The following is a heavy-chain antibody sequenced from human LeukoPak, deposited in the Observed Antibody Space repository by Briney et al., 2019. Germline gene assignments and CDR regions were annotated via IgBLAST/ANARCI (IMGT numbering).Heavy chain of an antibody. CDR1: GGSISSYY. J-gene: IGHJ4*02. Sequence: SETLSLTCTVSGGSISSYYWSWIRQPAGKGLEWIARIYISGSTNYNPSLKSRVTMSVDTSKNQFSLKLSSVTAADTAVYYCARDLSYYDSSGSIFDYWGQGTLVTVSS. CDR3: ARDLSYYDSSGSIFDY. D-gene: IGHD3-22*01. V-gene: IGHV4-4*07. CDR2: IYISGST.